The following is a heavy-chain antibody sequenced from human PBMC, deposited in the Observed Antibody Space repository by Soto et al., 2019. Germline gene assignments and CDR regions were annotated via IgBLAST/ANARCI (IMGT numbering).Heavy chain of an antibody. D-gene: IGHD3-16*01. CDR2: IGPGGNS. CDR1: GDYIGSSAYF. Sequence: SETLSLTCAVSGDYIGSSAYFWGWTRQSPGKGLEWIASIGPGGNSNYTPSLKSRVTISSDASTNHFSLTVTSVTAADTAIYYCARHLGPTGVMDWGKGLLVTVSS. V-gene: IGHV4-39*01. CDR3: ARHLGPTGVMD. J-gene: IGHJ4*02.